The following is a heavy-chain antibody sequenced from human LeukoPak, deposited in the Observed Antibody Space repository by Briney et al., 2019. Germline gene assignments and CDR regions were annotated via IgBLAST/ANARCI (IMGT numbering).Heavy chain of an antibody. D-gene: IGHD3-16*01. CDR3: ARGGSYGDY. CDR1: GFTFTRYW. J-gene: IGHJ4*02. V-gene: IGHV3-74*01. Sequence: GGSLRLSCAASGFTFTRYWMHWVCQAPGKGLVWVSRVNPDGSSTTYGDSVKGRFTSSRDNAKNTLYLQMNSLRADDTAVYYCARGGSYGDYWGQGILVTVSS. CDR2: VNPDGSST.